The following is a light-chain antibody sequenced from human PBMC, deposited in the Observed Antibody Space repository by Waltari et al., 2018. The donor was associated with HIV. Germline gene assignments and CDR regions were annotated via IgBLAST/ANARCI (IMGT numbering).Light chain of an antibody. Sequence: DDQMTQSPSTLSASIGDRVTITRRARHNTGRWLAWYQQKPGKAPNLLIYEASILETGVPSRFSGSGFGTEFTLTISGLQPDDFAMYYCQQNNGLFGPGTKVE. CDR3: QQNNGL. CDR2: EAS. V-gene: IGKV1-5*01. J-gene: IGKJ4*01. CDR1: HNTGRW.